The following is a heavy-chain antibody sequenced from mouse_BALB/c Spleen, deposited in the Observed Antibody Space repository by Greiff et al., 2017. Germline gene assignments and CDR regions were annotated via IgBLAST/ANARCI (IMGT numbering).Heavy chain of an antibody. CDR1: GFSLTSYG. D-gene: IGHD1-2*01. J-gene: IGHJ4*01. CDR3: ARHKDGYYAMDY. CDR2: IWSDGST. Sequence: VKLMESGPDLVAPSQSLSISCNASGFSLTSYGVHWVRQPPGKGLEWLVVIWSDGSTTYNSALKSRLTISKDNSNSKVFLKMNRLQTDDTAMYYCARHKDGYYAMDYWGQGTSVTVSS. V-gene: IGHV2-6-2*01.